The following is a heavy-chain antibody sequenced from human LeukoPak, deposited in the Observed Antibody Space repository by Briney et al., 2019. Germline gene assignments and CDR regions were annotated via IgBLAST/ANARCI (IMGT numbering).Heavy chain of an antibody. D-gene: IGHD2-21*02. J-gene: IGHJ6*02. CDR1: GGSISSGGYY. CDR2: IYYSGST. CDR3: ARDRYCGGDCYSHYGMDV. Sequence: SETLSLTCTVSGGSISSGGYYWSWIRQHPGKGLEWIGYIYYSGSTYYNPSLKSRVTISVDTSKNQFSLKLSSVTAAGTAVYYCARDRYCGGDCYSHYGMDVWGQGTTVTVSS. V-gene: IGHV4-31*03.